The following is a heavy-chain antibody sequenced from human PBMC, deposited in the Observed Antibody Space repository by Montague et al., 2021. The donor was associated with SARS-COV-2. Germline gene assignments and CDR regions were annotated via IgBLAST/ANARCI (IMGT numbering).Heavy chain of an antibody. V-gene: IGHV4-59*01. CDR1: GGSITGYY. D-gene: IGHD4-23*01. J-gene: IGHJ3*02. CDR3: VGDHRYGGPRGACGI. CDR2: IYDGGAV. Sequence: SETLSLTCTVSGGSITGYYWSWLRRSPGNGLEWIAYIYDGGAVNYNPSLWSRVTISTDTSRNQLSLKVNSVTAADTAVYYCVGDHRYGGPRGACGIWGQGTVVTVSS.